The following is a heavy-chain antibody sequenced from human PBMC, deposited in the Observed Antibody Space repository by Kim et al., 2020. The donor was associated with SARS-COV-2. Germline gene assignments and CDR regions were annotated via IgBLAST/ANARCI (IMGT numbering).Heavy chain of an antibody. CDR3: ARDLGGDFWSGYYRWFDP. J-gene: IGHJ5*02. D-gene: IGHD3-3*01. CDR1: GGSISSYY. CDR2: IYYSGST. V-gene: IGHV4-59*13. Sequence: SETLSLTCTVSGGSISSYYWSWIRQPPGKGLEWIGYIYYSGSTNYNPSLKSRVTISVDTSKNQFSLKLSSVTAADTAVYYCARDLGGDFWSGYYRWFDPWGQGTLVTVSS.